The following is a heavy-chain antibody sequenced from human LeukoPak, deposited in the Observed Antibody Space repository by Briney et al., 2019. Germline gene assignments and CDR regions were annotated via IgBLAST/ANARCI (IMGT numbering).Heavy chain of an antibody. J-gene: IGHJ3*02. D-gene: IGHD3-3*01. CDR1: GYTFTSYG. CDR2: ISAYNGNT. Sequence: ASVKVSCKASGYTFTSYGISWVRQAPGQGLEWMGWISAYNGNTNYAQKLQGRVTITTDESTSTAYMELSSLRSEDTAVYYCARASVLRFLEWFDAFDIWGQGTMVTVSS. CDR3: ARASVLRFLEWFDAFDI. V-gene: IGHV1-18*01.